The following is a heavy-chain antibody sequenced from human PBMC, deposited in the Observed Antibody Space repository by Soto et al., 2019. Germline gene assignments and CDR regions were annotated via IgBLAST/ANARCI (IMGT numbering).Heavy chain of an antibody. CDR1: GGSISSGDYY. D-gene: IGHD3-10*01. V-gene: IGHV4-30-4*01. CDR2: IYYSGST. CDR3: ARGGGFGAATSDY. J-gene: IGHJ4*02. Sequence: QVQLQESGPGLVKPSQTLSLTCTVSGGSISSGDYYWSWIRQPPGKGLEWIGYIYYSGSTYYNPSLTSGVTISFDTSTTQSSLKLSSGPASDAAVYACARGGGFGAATSDYWGQGTLVTVSS.